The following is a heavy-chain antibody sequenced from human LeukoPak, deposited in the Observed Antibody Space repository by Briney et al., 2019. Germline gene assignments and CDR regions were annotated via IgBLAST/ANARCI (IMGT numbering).Heavy chain of an antibody. Sequence: SGGSLRLSCAASGFTFSSYAMHWVRQAPGKGLEWVAVISYDGSNKYYADSVKGRFTISRDNSKNTLYLQMNSLRAEDTAVYYCARGKGWRTTAPFDYWGQGTLVTVSS. CDR2: ISYDGSNK. CDR3: ARGKGWRTTAPFDY. J-gene: IGHJ4*02. V-gene: IGHV3-30-3*01. CDR1: GFTFSSYA. D-gene: IGHD1/OR15-1a*01.